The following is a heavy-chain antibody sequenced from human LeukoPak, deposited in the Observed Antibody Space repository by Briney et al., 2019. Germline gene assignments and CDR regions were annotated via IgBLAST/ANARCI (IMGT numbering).Heavy chain of an antibody. V-gene: IGHV5-51*01. Sequence: GESLKISCKGSGYPFDNYWIGWVRQMPGKGLEWMGIIYPGDSDTRYSPSFQGQVTISADKSITTAYLQWSSLKASDTAMFYCARIYRNCGMDVWGQGTTVTVSS. CDR1: GYPFDNYW. J-gene: IGHJ6*02. CDR2: IYPGDSDT. CDR3: ARIYRNCGMDV. D-gene: IGHD5-18*01.